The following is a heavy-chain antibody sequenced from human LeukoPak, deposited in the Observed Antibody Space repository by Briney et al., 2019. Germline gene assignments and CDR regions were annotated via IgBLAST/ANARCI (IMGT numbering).Heavy chain of an antibody. Sequence: GGSLRLSCAASGFTFSSYAMHWVRQAPGKGLEWVAVISYDGSNKYYADSVKGRFTISRDNAKNSLYLQMNSLRAEDTAVYYCASPVGVDTAIYYYYYYGMDVWGQGTTVTVSS. J-gene: IGHJ6*02. CDR3: ASPVGVDTAIYYYYYYGMDV. CDR2: ISYDGSNK. D-gene: IGHD5-18*01. V-gene: IGHV3-30-3*01. CDR1: GFTFSSYA.